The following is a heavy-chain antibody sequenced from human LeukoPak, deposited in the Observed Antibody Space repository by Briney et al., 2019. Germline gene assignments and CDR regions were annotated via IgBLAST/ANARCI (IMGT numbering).Heavy chain of an antibody. CDR3: ARAGDYGSGSSKVFY. V-gene: IGHV3-53*01. CDR1: GFNVSTNY. Sequence: PGGSLRLSCAASGFNVSTNYMTWVRQAPGKGLEWVSLIYSVGDTDYADSVKGRFTISKDNSNNTLYLQMNSLRAEDTAVYYCARAGDYGSGSSKVFYWGQGTLVTVSS. CDR2: IYSVGDT. J-gene: IGHJ4*02. D-gene: IGHD3-10*01.